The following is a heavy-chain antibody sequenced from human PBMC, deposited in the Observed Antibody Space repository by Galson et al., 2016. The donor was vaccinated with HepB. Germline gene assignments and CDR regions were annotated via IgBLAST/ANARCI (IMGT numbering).Heavy chain of an antibody. V-gene: IGHV3-74*01. J-gene: IGHJ5*02. CDR2: INGDGTIT. D-gene: IGHD3-10*01. Sequence: SLRLSCAASGFTFSTNWMHWVRQAPGKGLVWVSRINGDGTITDYADSVKGRFTISRDNAENTLYRQMNSLSVEDTAVYYCARDRGGSAGAFNWFDPWGQGTLVTVSS. CDR3: ARDRGGSAGAFNWFDP. CDR1: GFTFSTNW.